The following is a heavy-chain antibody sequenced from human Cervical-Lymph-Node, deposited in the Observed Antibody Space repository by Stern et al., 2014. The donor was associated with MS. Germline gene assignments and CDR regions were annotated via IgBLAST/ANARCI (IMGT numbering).Heavy chain of an antibody. D-gene: IGHD5-24*01. CDR1: GGSISSGGYY. J-gene: IGHJ4*02. Sequence: VQLVESGPGLVKPSQTLPLTCTVSGGSISSGGYYWSWIRQHPGKGLEGIGYIYYSGSTYYNPSLKSRVTISVDTSKNQFSLKLSSVTAADTAVYYCARGRDGYKSHFDYWGQGTLVTVSS. CDR3: ARGRDGYKSHFDY. V-gene: IGHV4-31*03. CDR2: IYYSGST.